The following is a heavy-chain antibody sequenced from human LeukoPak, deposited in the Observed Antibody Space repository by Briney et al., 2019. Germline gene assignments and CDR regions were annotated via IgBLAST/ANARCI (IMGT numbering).Heavy chain of an antibody. V-gene: IGHV3-23*01. J-gene: IGHJ6*03. CDR3: ARALKGLRRRIGGTTTFEYYYYMDV. Sequence: PGGSLRLSCAASGFTFSSYEMNWVRQAPGKGLEWVSAISGSGGSTYYADSVKGRFTISRDNSKNTLYLQMNSLRAEDTAVYYCARALKGLRRRIGGTTTFEYYYYMDVWGKGTTVTISS. CDR2: ISGSGGST. D-gene: IGHD1-26*01. CDR1: GFTFSSYE.